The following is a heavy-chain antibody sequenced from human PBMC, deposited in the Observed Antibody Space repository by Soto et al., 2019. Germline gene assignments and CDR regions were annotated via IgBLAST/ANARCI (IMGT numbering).Heavy chain of an antibody. J-gene: IGHJ4*02. CDR2: IGGNGVTT. D-gene: IGHD2-15*01. CDR1: GFSIGSSA. V-gene: IGHV3-23*01. Sequence: EVQLLESGGGLVQPGGSLRLSCAASGFSIGSSAWSWVRQAPGKGLDWVSTIGGNGVTTFYADSAKARFTISRDISRNTVFLQMSSLRAEDTALYYCAKSSRYCSGGGCFYYFDYWGQGTLVTVSS. CDR3: AKSSRYCSGGGCFYYFDY.